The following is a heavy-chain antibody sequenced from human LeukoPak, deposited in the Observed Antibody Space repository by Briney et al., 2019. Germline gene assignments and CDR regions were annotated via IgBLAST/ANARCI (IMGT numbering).Heavy chain of an antibody. J-gene: IGHJ3*02. CDR3: ARGLQETLGWLKAFSAFDI. V-gene: IGHV1-18*01. CDR2: ISAYNGNT. D-gene: IGHD5-24*01. Sequence: ASVKVSCKASGYTFTSYGISGVRQAPGQGLEWMGWISAYNGNTNHAQMLQGRVTMTTDTSTSTAYMELRSLRSDDTAVYYCARGLQETLGWLKAFSAFDIWGQGTMVTVSS. CDR1: GYTFTSYG.